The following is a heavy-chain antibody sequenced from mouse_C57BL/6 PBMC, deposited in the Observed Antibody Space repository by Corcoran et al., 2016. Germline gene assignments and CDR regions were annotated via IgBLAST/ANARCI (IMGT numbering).Heavy chain of an antibody. J-gene: IGHJ3*01. Sequence: DVQLQESGPGLVKPSQSLSLTCSVTGYSITSGYYWNWIRQFPGNKLEWMGYISYDGSNNYTPSLKNRISITRDTSKNQFFLTLNSVTTEDTATYYCARGDGSSLACCAYWGQGTLVTFSA. D-gene: IGHD1-1*01. V-gene: IGHV3-6*01. CDR2: ISYDGSN. CDR3: ARGDGSSLACCAY. CDR1: GYSITSGYY.